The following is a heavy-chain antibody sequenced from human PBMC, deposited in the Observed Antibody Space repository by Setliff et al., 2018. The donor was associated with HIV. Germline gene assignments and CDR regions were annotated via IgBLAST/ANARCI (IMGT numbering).Heavy chain of an antibody. CDR1: GGSISSGSYY. CDR3: ARSAYSSAWDYYFDY. CDR2: MYTSGIT. D-gene: IGHD6-19*01. V-gene: IGHV4-61*02. J-gene: IGHJ4*02. Sequence: PSETLSLTCTVSGGSISSGSYYWSWIRQPAGKRLEWIGRMYTSGITHYNPSLKSRVTISVDRSKNQFSLKLSSVTAADTAVYYCARSAYSSAWDYYFDYWGQGTRVTVS.